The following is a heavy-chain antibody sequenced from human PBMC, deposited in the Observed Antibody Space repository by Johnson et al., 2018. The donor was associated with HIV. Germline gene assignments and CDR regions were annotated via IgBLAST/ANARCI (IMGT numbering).Heavy chain of an antibody. CDR2: ISSNGGST. CDR1: GFTFSSYA. V-gene: IGHV3-64*01. CDR3: ASELVGI. Sequence: VQLVESGGGLVQPGGSLRLSCAASGFTFSSYAMYWVRQAPGKGLEYVSAISSNGGSTYYANSVKGRFTISRDNSKNTLYLQMGSLRVEDMAVYYCASELVGIWGQGTMVTVSS. J-gene: IGHJ3*02. D-gene: IGHD2-21*01.